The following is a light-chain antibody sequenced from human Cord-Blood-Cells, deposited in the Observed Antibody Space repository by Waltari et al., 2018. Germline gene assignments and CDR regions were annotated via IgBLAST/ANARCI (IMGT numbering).Light chain of an antibody. V-gene: IGLV2-8*01. J-gene: IGLJ3*02. CDR3: SSYAGSNNLWV. CDR2: EVS. CDR1: SRAVAGYNS. Sequence: QSALTQPPSASGPPGQSVTIPCTGTSRAVAGYNSLSLYQQHPSKAPKLMIYEVSKRPSGVPDRFSGSKSGNTASLTVAGLQAEDEADYYCSSYAGSNNLWVFGGGTKLTVL.